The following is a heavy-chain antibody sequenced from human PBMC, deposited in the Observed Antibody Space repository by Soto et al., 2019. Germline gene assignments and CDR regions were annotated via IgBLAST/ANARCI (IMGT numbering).Heavy chain of an antibody. CDR2: ISYDGSNK. V-gene: IGHV3-30*18. CDR3: AKDTPPYSIGPATPI. D-gene: IGHD6-19*01. J-gene: IGHJ3*02. Sequence: PGGSLRRSCAASGFTFSGYGMHWVRQAPGKGLELVAVISYDGSNKYYADSVKGRFTISRDKPKNPLYLKMHSMRAQDTAVYYCAKDTPPYSIGPATPIWGQGTMVNVSS. CDR1: GFTFSGYG.